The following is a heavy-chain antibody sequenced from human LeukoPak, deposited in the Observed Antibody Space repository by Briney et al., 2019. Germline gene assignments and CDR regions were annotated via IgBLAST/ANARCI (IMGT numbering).Heavy chain of an antibody. CDR3: ARHMTPESTTPYYYGMDV. V-gene: IGHV3-21*01. CDR1: GFTFSNYW. CDR2: ISNSGIYI. Sequence: GGSLRLSCAASGFTFSNYWMSWVRQAPGKGLEWVSSISNSGIYIFYADSVKGRFTMSRDNGKNSLFLQMNSLRAEDTAVYFCARHMTPESTTPYYYGMDVWGQGTTVTVSS. J-gene: IGHJ6*02. D-gene: IGHD2-15*01.